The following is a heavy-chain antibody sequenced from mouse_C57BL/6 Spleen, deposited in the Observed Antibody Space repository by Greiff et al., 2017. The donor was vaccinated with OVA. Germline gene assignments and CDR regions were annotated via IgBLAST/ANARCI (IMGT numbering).Heavy chain of an antibody. CDR1: GFTFSSYA. J-gene: IGHJ3*01. CDR2: ISDGGSYT. V-gene: IGHV5-4*01. D-gene: IGHD2-4*01. Sequence: EVQLVESGGGLVKPGGSLKLSCAASGFTFSSYAMSWVRQTPEKRLEWVATISDGGSYTYYPDNVKGRFTISRDNAKNNLYLQMSHLKSEDTAMYYCARDGDDSPWFAYWGQGTLVTVSA. CDR3: ARDGDDSPWFAY.